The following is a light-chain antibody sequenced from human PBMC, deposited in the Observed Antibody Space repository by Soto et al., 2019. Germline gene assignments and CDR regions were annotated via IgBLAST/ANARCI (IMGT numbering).Light chain of an antibody. CDR1: QSVSSN. Sequence: EIVMTQSPATLSVSPEERATLSCRASQSVSSNLAWYQQKPGQAPRLLIYGASTRATGIPATFSASGSGTEFTLTISSLQSEDFAVYYCQQYKNWPLTFGGGTKVEIK. V-gene: IGKV3-15*01. J-gene: IGKJ4*01. CDR2: GAS. CDR3: QQYKNWPLT.